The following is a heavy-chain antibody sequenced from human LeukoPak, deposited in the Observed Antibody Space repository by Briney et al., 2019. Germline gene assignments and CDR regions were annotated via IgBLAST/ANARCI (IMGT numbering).Heavy chain of an antibody. CDR1: GGTFSSYA. Sequence: SCKASGGTFSSYAMSWVRQAPGKGLEWVSAISGSGGSTYYADSVKGRFTISRDNSKNTLYLQMNSLKAEDTAVYYCAKKMAAAGTWENLIDYWGQGTLVTVSS. D-gene: IGHD6-13*01. J-gene: IGHJ4*02. CDR2: ISGSGGST. CDR3: AKKMAAAGTWENLIDY. V-gene: IGHV3-23*01.